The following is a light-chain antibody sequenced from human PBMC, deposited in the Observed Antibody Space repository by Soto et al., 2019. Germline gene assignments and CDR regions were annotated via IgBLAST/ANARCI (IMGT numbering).Light chain of an antibody. Sequence: DIQMTQSPSSLSASVRDRVTITCRASQSINRLLTWYQQKPGEAPKLLIYAASNLQSGVPSRFSGSGSGTEFTLTITSLQPDELALYYCQQTYTTPRTFGQRAKGEI. CDR3: QQTYTTPRT. CDR2: AAS. J-gene: IGKJ1*01. V-gene: IGKV1-39*01. CDR1: QSINRL.